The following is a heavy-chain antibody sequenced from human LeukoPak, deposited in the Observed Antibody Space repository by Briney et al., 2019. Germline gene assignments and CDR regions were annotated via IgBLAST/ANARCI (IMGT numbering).Heavy chain of an antibody. J-gene: IGHJ5*02. D-gene: IGHD6-13*01. Sequence: SETLSLTCTVSGGSISSHYWSWIRQPPGKGLEWIGYIYYSGSTNYNPSLKSRVTISVDTSKNQFSLKLSSVTAADTAVYYCARVSWSRMHNWFDPWGQGTLVTVSS. CDR3: ARVSWSRMHNWFDP. CDR1: GGSISSHY. CDR2: IYYSGST. V-gene: IGHV4-59*11.